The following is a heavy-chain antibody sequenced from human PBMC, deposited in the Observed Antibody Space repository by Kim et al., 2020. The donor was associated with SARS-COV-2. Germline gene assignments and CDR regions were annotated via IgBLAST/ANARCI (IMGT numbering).Heavy chain of an antibody. V-gene: IGHV4-34*01. D-gene: IGHD2-15*01. CDR2: INHSGST. J-gene: IGHJ4*01. Sequence: SETLSLTCAVYGGSFSGYYWSWIRQPPGKGLEWIGEINHSGSTNYNPSLKSRVTISVDTSKNHFSLKLSSVTAADAAVYYCARGYMGIVVVVSATYFDC. CDR3: ARGYMGIVVVVSATYFDC. CDR1: GGSFSGYY.